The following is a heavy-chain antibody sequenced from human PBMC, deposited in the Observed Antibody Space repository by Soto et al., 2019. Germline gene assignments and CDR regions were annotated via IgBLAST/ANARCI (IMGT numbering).Heavy chain of an antibody. V-gene: IGHV1-24*01. Sequence: ASVKVSCKVSGYTLTELSMHWVRQAPGKGLEWMGGFDPEDGETIYAQKFQGRVTMTEDTSTDTAYMELSSLRSEDTAVHYGTTDDYENHGYYYGMDVWGQGTTVTVSS. CDR1: GYTLTELS. CDR3: TTDDYENHGYYYGMDV. D-gene: IGHD4-17*01. CDR2: FDPEDGET. J-gene: IGHJ6*02.